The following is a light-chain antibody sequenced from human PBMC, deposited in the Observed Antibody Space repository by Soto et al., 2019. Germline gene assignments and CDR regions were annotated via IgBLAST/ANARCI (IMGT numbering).Light chain of an antibody. CDR2: GAS. Sequence: EIVMTQSPATLSVSPGERATLSCRASQSVSSNLAWYQQKPGQAPRLLLYGASTRATGIPARFSGSGSGTEFTLTISRLQSEDFAVYYCQQYNNWPMYTFGQGTKLEIK. CDR3: QQYNNWPMYT. V-gene: IGKV3-15*01. J-gene: IGKJ2*01. CDR1: QSVSSN.